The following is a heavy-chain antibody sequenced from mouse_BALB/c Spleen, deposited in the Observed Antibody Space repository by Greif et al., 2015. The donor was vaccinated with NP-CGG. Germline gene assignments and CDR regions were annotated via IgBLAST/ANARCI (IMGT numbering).Heavy chain of an antibody. V-gene: IGHV1S81*02. CDR3: TRLNSNHGGGSYFGY. Sequence: VQLQQSGAELVKPGASVKLSCKAFGYTFTSYYMYWAKQRPGQGLEWIGEINPSNGGTNFNEKFKSKATLTVDKSSSTAYMELSSLTSKDSAVYYCTRLNSNHGGGSYFGYWGQGTTLTVSS. D-gene: IGHD2-5*01. CDR2: INPSNGGT. J-gene: IGHJ2*01. CDR1: GYTFTSYY.